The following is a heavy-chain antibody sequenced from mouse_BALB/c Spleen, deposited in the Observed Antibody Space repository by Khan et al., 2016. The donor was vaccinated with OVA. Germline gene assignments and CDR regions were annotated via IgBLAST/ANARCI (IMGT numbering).Heavy chain of an antibody. V-gene: IGHV1S132*01. CDR1: GYIFTSYW. D-gene: IGHD3-2*02. J-gene: IGHJ2*01. CDR3: AREEALYHFDH. CDR2: IYPGTDNT. Sequence: VQLQESGAELVRPGASVKLSCKTSGYIFTSYWIHWVKQRPGQGLEWIARIYPGTDNTYYNEKFKDKATLTADKSSSTAYMKLSSLKSEDSDIYFCAREEALYHFDHWGQGTTLTVSS.